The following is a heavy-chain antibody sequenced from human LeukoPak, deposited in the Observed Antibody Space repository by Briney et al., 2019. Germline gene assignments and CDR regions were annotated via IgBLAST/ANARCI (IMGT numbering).Heavy chain of an antibody. D-gene: IGHD5-24*01. CDR1: GGSISSSSYY. J-gene: IGHJ4*02. V-gene: IGHV4-61*01. Sequence: PSETLSLTCTVSGGSISSSSYYWGWIRQPPGKGLEWIGYIYYSGSTNYNPSLKSRVTISVDTSKNQFSLKLSSVTAADTAVYYCARESMATMTDWGQGTLVTVSS. CDR2: IYYSGST. CDR3: ARESMATMTD.